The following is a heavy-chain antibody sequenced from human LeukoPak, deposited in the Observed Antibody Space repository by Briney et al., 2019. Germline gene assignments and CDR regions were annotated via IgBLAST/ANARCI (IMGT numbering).Heavy chain of an antibody. V-gene: IGHV1-18*01. CDR1: RCTFTHYG. D-gene: IGHD3-9*01. J-gene: IGHJ5*01. CDR3: AREGWVWDDWSP. CDR2: ISAYNGKT. Sequence: SVTVSCQASRCTFTHYGISRVRQAPGQALEWMGWISAYNGKTNYAQKLQGRDTMTTDTSTSTAYMALRSLRSDDAAVYYCAREGWVWDDWSPWGQGTLVTVSS.